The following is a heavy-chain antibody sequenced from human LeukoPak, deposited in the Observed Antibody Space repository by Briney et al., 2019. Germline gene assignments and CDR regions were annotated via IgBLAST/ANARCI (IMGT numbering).Heavy chain of an antibody. J-gene: IGHJ4*02. CDR2: ISGSGGST. Sequence: GGSLRLSCAASGFTFSSYAMSWVRQAPGKGLDSVSAISGSGGSTYYADSVKGRFTISRDNSKNTLYLQMNSLRAEDTAVYYCAKETQERWLVLGYWGQGTLVTVSS. D-gene: IGHD6-19*01. CDR1: GFTFSSYA. CDR3: AKETQERWLVLGY. V-gene: IGHV3-23*01.